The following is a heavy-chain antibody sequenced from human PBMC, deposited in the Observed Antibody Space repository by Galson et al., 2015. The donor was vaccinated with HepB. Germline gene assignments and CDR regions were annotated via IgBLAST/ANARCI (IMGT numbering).Heavy chain of an antibody. V-gene: IGHV3-23*01. CDR1: VFNFRTYG. Sequence: SLRLSCVASVFNFRTYGMSWVRQAPGKGLQWVSTINDSGGNTHYADSVKGRFTISRDNSKNTLYLHMNSLRAEDTAVYYCAKDAGGTDSGPFEYWGQGTLVTVSS. J-gene: IGHJ4*02. CDR3: AKDAGGTDSGPFEY. CDR2: INDSGGNT. D-gene: IGHD1-26*01.